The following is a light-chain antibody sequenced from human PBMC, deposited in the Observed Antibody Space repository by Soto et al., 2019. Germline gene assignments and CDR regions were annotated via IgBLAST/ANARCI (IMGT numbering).Light chain of an antibody. CDR3: LQFNKWPPFT. J-gene: IGKJ3*01. CDR1: ESVYRN. V-gene: IGKV3-15*01. Sequence: MTQSPATLSVSPGEGVTLSCRASESVYRNLAWYQQRPGQAPRLLIFHASTRATGVPARFTGSGSGTEFTLTTPSLQSEDVGVYYCLQFNKWPPFTFGPGTKVDLK. CDR2: HAS.